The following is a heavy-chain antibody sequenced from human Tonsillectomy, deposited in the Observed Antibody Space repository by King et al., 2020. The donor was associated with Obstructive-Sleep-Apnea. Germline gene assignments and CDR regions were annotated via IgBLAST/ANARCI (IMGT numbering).Heavy chain of an antibody. D-gene: IGHD1-14*01. CDR1: GYTFTNYG. V-gene: IGHV1-18*04. Sequence: LVQSAAEVKEPGASVKVSCKASGYTFTNYGTTWVRQAPGQGLEWVGWISGYNGNTNYAQKYQGRVTMTTDTSTTTSYMELRSLRSDDTAIYYCARDHITASEDVWGQGTLVTVSS. CDR3: ARDHITASEDV. J-gene: IGHJ3*01. CDR2: ISGYNGNT.